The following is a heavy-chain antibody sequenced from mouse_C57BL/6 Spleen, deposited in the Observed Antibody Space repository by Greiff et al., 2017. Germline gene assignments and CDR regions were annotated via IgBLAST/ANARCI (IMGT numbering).Heavy chain of an antibody. J-gene: IGHJ3*01. CDR3: ASRAY. V-gene: IGHV5-17*01. CDR2: ISSGSSTI. CDR1: GFTFSDYG. Sequence: EVKLMESGGGLVKPGGSLTLSCAASGFTFSDYGMHWVRQAPEKGLEWVAYISSGSSTIYYADTVKGRFTISRDNAKNTLFLQMTSLRSEDTAMYYCASRAYWGQGTLVTVSA.